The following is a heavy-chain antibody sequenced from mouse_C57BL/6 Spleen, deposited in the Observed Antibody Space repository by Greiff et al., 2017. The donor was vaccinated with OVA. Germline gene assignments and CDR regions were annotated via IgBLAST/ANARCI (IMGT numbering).Heavy chain of an antibody. CDR3: TNGRSFDY. CDR1: GYAFSSYW. Sequence: VQLQESGAELVKPGASVKISCKASGYAFSSYWMNWVKQRPGKGLEWIGHIYPGDGDTNYNGKFKGKATLTADKSSSTAYMQLSSLSSEDSAVYFCTNGRSFDYWGQGTTLTVSS. V-gene: IGHV1-80*01. CDR2: IYPGDGDT. D-gene: IGHD4-1*01. J-gene: IGHJ2*01.